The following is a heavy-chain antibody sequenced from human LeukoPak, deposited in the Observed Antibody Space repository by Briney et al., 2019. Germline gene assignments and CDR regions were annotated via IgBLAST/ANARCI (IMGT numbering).Heavy chain of an antibody. Sequence: SETLSLTCAVSGGSISSYYWSWIRQPPGKGLEWIGYIYHSGSTNYNPSLQSRVTISVDTSKNQFSLNLNSVTTADTAVYYCARGGAARLHFQNWGQGTLVTVSS. V-gene: IGHV4-59*01. J-gene: IGHJ1*01. D-gene: IGHD6-6*01. CDR2: IYHSGST. CDR3: ARGGAARLHFQN. CDR1: GGSISSYY.